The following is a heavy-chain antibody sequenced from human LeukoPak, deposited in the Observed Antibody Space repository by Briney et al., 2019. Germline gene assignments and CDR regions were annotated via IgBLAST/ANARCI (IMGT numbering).Heavy chain of an antibody. J-gene: IGHJ3*02. D-gene: IGHD3-3*01. V-gene: IGHV5-51*01. CDR1: GYSFTSYW. CDR2: IYPGDSDT. CDR3: ARDNYDFWSGHDAFDI. Sequence: GESLKISCKGSGYSFTSYWIGWVRQVPGKGLEWMGIIYPGDSDTRYSPSFQGQVTISADKSISTAYLQWSSLKASDTAMYYCARDNYDFWSGHDAFDIWGQGTMVTVSS.